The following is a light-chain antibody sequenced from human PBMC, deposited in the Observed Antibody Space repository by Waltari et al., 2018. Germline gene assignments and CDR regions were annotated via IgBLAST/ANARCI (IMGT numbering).Light chain of an antibody. V-gene: IGKV1-9*01. CDR1: QHPSSS. CDR2: TAS. J-gene: IGKJ4*01. CDR3: QQLDRYPFT. Sequence: IQLTQSPSSLSASVGDRVTLTCRASQHPSSSLAWYQQKPGKAPKLLIHTASILQSGVPSRFSGSGSGTDFTLTISSLQAEDFATYYCQQLDRYPFTFGGGTKVEIK.